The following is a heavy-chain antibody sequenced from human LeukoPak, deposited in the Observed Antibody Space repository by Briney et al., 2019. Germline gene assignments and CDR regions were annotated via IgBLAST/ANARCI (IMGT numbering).Heavy chain of an antibody. Sequence: GRSLRLSCAASGFTFNNYGMHWVRQAPGKGLEWVAVISYDGSNKYYADSVKGRFTISRDNSKNTLYLQMNSLRAEDTAVYYCARGPGYCSSTSCSGGIVYWGQGTLVTVSS. J-gene: IGHJ4*02. CDR2: ISYDGSNK. CDR1: GFTFNNYG. V-gene: IGHV3-30*19. CDR3: ARGPGYCSSTSCSGGIVY. D-gene: IGHD2-2*01.